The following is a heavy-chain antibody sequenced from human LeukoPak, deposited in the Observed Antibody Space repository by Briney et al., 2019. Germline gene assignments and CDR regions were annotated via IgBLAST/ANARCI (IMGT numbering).Heavy chain of an antibody. V-gene: IGHV5-51*01. CDR3: ARQAAMGRSGDY. CDR1: GYSFTSYW. Sequence: GESLKISSEASGYSFTSYWIGWGRPMPGKGLGWMGVIDPSDSETRYTPSFQGQVTISVDKFLTTADLQWNSLEASDTAMYYCARQAAMGRSGDYWGEGTLVTVSS. CDR2: IDPSDSET. J-gene: IGHJ4*02. D-gene: IGHD7-27*01.